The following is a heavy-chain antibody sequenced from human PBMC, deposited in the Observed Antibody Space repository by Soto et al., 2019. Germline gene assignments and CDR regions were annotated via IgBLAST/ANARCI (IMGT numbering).Heavy chain of an antibody. J-gene: IGHJ6*02. V-gene: IGHV3-30-3*01. CDR1: GFTFSSYA. CDR3: ARGPGYSSGWYPTGHGMDV. D-gene: IGHD6-19*01. Sequence: QVQLVESGGGVVQPGRSLRLSCAASGFTFSSYAMHWDRQAPGKGLEWVAVISYDGSNKYYADSVKGRFTISRDNSKNTLYLQMNSLRAEDTAEYYCARGPGYSSGWYPTGHGMDVWGQGTTVTVSS. CDR2: ISYDGSNK.